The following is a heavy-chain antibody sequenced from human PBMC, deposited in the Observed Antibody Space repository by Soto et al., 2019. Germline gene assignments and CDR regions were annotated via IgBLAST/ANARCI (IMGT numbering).Heavy chain of an antibody. J-gene: IGHJ4*02. CDR3: ARGIAARPGYFDY. D-gene: IGHD6-6*01. Sequence: GASVKVSCKASGGTFSSYAISWVRQAPGQGLEWMGGIIPIFGTANYAQKFQGRVTITADESTSTAYMELSSLRSEDTAVYYCARGIAARPGYFDYWRQGTLVTVSS. V-gene: IGHV1-69*13. CDR1: GGTFSSYA. CDR2: IIPIFGTA.